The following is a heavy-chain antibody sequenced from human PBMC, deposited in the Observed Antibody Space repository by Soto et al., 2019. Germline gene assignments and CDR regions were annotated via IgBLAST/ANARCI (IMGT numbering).Heavy chain of an antibody. Sequence: ASVKVSCKASGYTFTNYGINWVRQAPGQGLEWMGWINTYNGNTNFAQKLQGRVTMTTEASTSTAYMELRSLRSDDTAVYYCARGSSPVDFDYWGQGTLVTVSS. D-gene: IGHD6-13*01. J-gene: IGHJ4*02. CDR1: GYTFTNYG. CDR2: INTYNGNT. CDR3: ARGSSPVDFDY. V-gene: IGHV1-18*01.